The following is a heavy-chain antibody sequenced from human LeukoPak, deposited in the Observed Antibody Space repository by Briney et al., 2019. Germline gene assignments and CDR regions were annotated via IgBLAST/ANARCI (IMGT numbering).Heavy chain of an antibody. CDR1: GYSFTDYY. Sequence: SVKLFCDASGYSFTDYYIHWARQAPGQGLERMGRINPNTGDTRYPQIFQRSVTMTCDTSMTTAYMDLSSLTPDDTAIYYCAKRNYYGDLTIFESCGQGGLGSVSS. CDR2: INPNTGDT. D-gene: IGHD3-10*01. J-gene: IGHJ4*02. V-gene: IGHV1-2*02. CDR3: AKRNYYGDLTIFES.